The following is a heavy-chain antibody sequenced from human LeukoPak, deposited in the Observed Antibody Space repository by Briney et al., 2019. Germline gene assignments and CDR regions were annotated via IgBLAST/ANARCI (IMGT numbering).Heavy chain of an antibody. D-gene: IGHD6-13*01. J-gene: IGHJ4*02. CDR2: IKQDGSEK. CDR3: ARYGSWYEFEYYFDY. V-gene: IGHV3-7*03. CDR1: GFTFSSHW. Sequence: GGSLRLSCAASGFTFSSHWMSWVRQAPGKGLEWVANIKQDGSEKYYVDSVKGRFTISRDNAKNSLYLQMNSLRAEDTAVYYCARYGSWYEFEYYFDYWGQGTLVTVSS.